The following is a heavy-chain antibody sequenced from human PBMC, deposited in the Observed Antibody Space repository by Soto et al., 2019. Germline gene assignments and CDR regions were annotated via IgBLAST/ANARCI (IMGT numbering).Heavy chain of an antibody. CDR1: GFTFRSYV. Sequence: PGGSLRLSCVASGFTFRSYVMSWVRQAPGKGLEWVSGISGSGGTTYYADSVKGRFTISRDNSKNTLYLQMNSLRDEDTALYYCAKDMQERLVRAFDYWGQGTLVTVSS. J-gene: IGHJ4*02. V-gene: IGHV3-23*01. D-gene: IGHD6-13*01. CDR2: ISGSGGTT. CDR3: AKDMQERLVRAFDY.